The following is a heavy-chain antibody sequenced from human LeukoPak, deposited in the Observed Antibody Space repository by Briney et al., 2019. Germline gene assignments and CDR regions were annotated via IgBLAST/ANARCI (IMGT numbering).Heavy chain of an antibody. Sequence: PGGSLRLSCAASGFTFSSYGMHWVRQAPGKGLEWVAVISYDGSNKYYADSVKGRFTISRDNSKNTLYLQMNSLRAEDTAVYYCAEDPYYWGQGTLVTVSS. J-gene: IGHJ4*02. CDR3: AEDPYY. V-gene: IGHV3-30*18. CDR1: GFTFSSYG. CDR2: ISYDGSNK.